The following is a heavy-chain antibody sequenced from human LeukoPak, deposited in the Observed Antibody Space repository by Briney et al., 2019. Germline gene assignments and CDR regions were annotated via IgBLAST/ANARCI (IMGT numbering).Heavy chain of an antibody. J-gene: IGHJ4*02. CDR1: GFTFSSYS. CDR3: AGTLAYCGGDCANY. Sequence: PGGSLRLSCAASGFTFSSYSMNWVRQAPGKGLEWVSSISSSSSYIYYADSVKGRFTISRDNAKNSLYLQMNSLRAEDTAVYYCAGTLAYCGGDCANYWGQGTLVTVSS. V-gene: IGHV3-21*01. CDR2: ISSSSSYI. D-gene: IGHD2-21*02.